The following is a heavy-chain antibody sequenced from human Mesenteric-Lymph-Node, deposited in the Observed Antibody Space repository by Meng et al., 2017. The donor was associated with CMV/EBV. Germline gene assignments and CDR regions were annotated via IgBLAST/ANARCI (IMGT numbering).Heavy chain of an antibody. D-gene: IGHD6-6*01. V-gene: IGHV4-31*02. CDR2: IYYSGST. CDR1: GGSISGGGYY. Sequence: SGGSISGGGYYWSWIRQHPGKGLEWIGYIYYSGSTYYNPSLKSRLDISVDTSKNQFSLTVSSVTAADTAVYYCARVELQSTSSWYFDYWGQGALVTVSS. J-gene: IGHJ4*02. CDR3: ARVELQSTSSWYFDY.